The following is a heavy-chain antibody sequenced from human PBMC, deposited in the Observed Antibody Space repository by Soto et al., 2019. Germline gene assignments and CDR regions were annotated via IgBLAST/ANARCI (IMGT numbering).Heavy chain of an antibody. CDR1: GFTFSDYY. CDR2: ISSSGNTI. V-gene: IGHV3-11*01. J-gene: IGHJ6*03. CDR3: ARGRMGVILHYMDV. Sequence: GGSLRLSCAASGFTFSDYYMSWIRQAPGKGLECVSYISSSGNTIYYADSVKGRFTISRDNSKNSLYLQMNSLRAEDTAVYYCARGRMGVILHYMDVWGKGTTVTVSS. D-gene: IGHD3-10*01.